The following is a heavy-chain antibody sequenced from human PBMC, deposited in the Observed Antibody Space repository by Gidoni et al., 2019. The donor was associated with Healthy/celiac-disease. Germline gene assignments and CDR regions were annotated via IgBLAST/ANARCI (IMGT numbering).Heavy chain of an antibody. Sequence: QLQLQESGPGLVKPSATLSLTCTVSGGSISSSSYYWGWIRQPPGKGLEWIGSIYYSGSTYYNPSLKSRVTISVDTSKNQFSLKLSSVTAADTAVYYCASSFGEYYFDYWGQGTLVTVSS. J-gene: IGHJ4*02. CDR3: ASSFGEYYFDY. CDR2: IYYSGST. CDR1: GGSISSSSYY. D-gene: IGHD3-10*01. V-gene: IGHV4-39*01.